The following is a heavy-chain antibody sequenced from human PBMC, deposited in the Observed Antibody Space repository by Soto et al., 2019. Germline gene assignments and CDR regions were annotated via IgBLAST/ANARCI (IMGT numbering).Heavy chain of an antibody. CDR3: ATSSTASAGSSVDY. J-gene: IGHJ4*02. D-gene: IGHD6-13*01. CDR2: IIPILGIA. CDR1: GGTFSSYT. Sequence: QVQLVQSGAEVKKPGSSVKVSCKASGGTFSSYTISWVRQAPGQGLEWMGRIIPILGIANYAQKFQGRVTITANKATSTAHMELSSLGSEDTAVYYGATSSTASAGSSVDYWGQGTLVTVSS. V-gene: IGHV1-69*02.